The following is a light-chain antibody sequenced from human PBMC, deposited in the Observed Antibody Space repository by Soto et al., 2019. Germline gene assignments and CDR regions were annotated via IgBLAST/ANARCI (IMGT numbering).Light chain of an antibody. CDR1: QGISSA. CDR2: EAS. J-gene: IGKJ3*01. CDR3: QQFNTYPFT. Sequence: AIQLTQSPSSLSAAVGDRVTITCRASQGISSALAWYQQKPGKAPNLLIYEASSLESGVPSRFSGSGSGTDFTLTISSLQPEDFATYYCQQFNTYPFTFGPGTKVDIK. V-gene: IGKV1-13*02.